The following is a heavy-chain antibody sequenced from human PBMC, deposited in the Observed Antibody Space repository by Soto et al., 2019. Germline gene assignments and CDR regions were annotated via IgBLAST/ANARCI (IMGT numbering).Heavy chain of an antibody. CDR1: GYTFTDYY. D-gene: IGHD2-8*01. CDR3: ARALRNGPFYGMDI. J-gene: IGHJ6*02. V-gene: IGHV1-2*02. CDR2: INPNSGGT. Sequence: ASVKVSCKACGYTFTDYYMHWVRQAPGQGLEWMGWINPNSGGTNYAQKFQGRITMTSDTSSSTAYMELSSLRSEDTAVYYCARALRNGPFYGMDIWGPGITVSVSS.